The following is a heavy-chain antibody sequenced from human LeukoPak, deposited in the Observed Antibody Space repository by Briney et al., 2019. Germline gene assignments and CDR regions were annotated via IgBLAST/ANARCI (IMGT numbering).Heavy chain of an antibody. CDR3: ARENYYDSSGYQGGFDY. Sequence: PGGSLRLSCAASGFTFSSYSMNWVRQAPGKGLEWVSSISSSSSYIYYADSVNGRFTISRDNAKNSLYLQMNSLRAEDTAVYYCARENYYDSSGYQGGFDYWGQGTLVTVSS. CDR2: ISSSSSYI. J-gene: IGHJ4*02. D-gene: IGHD3-22*01. CDR1: GFTFSSYS. V-gene: IGHV3-21*01.